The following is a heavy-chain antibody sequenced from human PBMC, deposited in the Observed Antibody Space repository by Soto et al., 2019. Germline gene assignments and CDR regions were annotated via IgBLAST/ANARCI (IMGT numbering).Heavy chain of an antibody. V-gene: IGHV3-30-3*01. J-gene: IGHJ6*02. D-gene: IGHD3-10*01. CDR2: ISYDGSNK. CDR3: ARDKPYASGSYYNGGMDV. Sequence: PGLSLRLSCAASGFTFSSYAMHWVRQAPGKGLEWVAVISYDGSNKYYADSVKGRFTISRDNSKNTLYLQMNSLRAEDTAVSYCARDKPYASGSYYNGGMDVLGQGTTVTVSS. CDR1: GFTFSSYA.